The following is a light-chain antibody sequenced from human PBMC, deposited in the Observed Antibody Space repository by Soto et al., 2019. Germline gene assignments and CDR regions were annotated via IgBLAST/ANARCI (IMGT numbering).Light chain of an antibody. Sequence: QSVLTQPPSAFGTPGQGVTNSCSGSTSNIGSNYVYWYQQLPGTAPKLLIYRNNQRPSGVPDRFSGSKSGTSASLAISGLRSDDEADYFCATCVDNLNTFYVFGPAPKVTVL. CDR1: TSNIGSNY. CDR3: ATCVDNLNTFYV. V-gene: IGLV1-47*01. J-gene: IGLJ1*01. CDR2: RNN.